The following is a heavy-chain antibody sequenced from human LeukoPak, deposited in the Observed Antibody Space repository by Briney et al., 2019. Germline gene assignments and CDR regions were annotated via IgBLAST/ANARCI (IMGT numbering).Heavy chain of an antibody. J-gene: IGHJ6*02. Sequence: GGSLRLSCVASGFPFSSYWMTWVRQAPGKGLEWVANIKQDGSKKSYVDSVKGRFTISRDNAKNSLYLQMNSLRDEDTAVYYCARDLRFNYGMDVWGQGTTVTVSS. D-gene: IGHD3-3*01. CDR2: IKQDGSKK. CDR3: ARDLRFNYGMDV. CDR1: GFPFSSYW. V-gene: IGHV3-7*01.